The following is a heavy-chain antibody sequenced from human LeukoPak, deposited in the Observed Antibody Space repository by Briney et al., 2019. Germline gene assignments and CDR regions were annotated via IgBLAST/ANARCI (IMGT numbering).Heavy chain of an antibody. CDR3: AGDTDDYSYMDV. CDR2: IEPSGTT. D-gene: IGHD3-10*01. Sequence: PSETLSLTCAIYGGSFSGNYWSWMRQPPGEGLECIGEIEPSGTTNYNPSLKSRVTISGDTSKNQFSLNLTSVTAADTAVYYCAGDTDDYSYMDVWGKGTTVTVSS. CDR1: GGSFSGNY. V-gene: IGHV4-34*01. J-gene: IGHJ6*03.